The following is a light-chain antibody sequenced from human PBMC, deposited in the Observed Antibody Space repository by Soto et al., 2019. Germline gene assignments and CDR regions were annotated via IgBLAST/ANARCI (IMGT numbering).Light chain of an antibody. V-gene: IGKV2-28*01. CDR3: MQVLQTPLT. Sequence: DIVMTQSPLSLPVTPGEPASISCRSSQSLLHSNGYNYLGWFVQKPGQSPQLLIYLGSGRASGVPDRFSGSGSRTDFTLKISRVEADDVGVYYCMQVLQTPLTFGGGTKVEIK. CDR2: LGS. CDR1: QSLLHSNGYNY. J-gene: IGKJ4*01.